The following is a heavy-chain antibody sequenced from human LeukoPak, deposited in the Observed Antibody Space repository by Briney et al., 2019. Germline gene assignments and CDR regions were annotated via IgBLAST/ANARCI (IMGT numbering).Heavy chain of an antibody. D-gene: IGHD5-18*01. J-gene: IGHJ4*02. CDR1: GFTFSNAS. Sequence: GGSLRLSCAASGFTFSNASMSWVRQAPGKGREWVGRIKSKTDGGTTDYAAPVKGRFTISRDDSKNTLYLQMNSLKTEDTAVYYCTTVGRGYSYGSPIDYWGQGTLVTVSS. V-gene: IGHV3-15*01. CDR2: IKSKTDGGTT. CDR3: TTVGRGYSYGSPIDY.